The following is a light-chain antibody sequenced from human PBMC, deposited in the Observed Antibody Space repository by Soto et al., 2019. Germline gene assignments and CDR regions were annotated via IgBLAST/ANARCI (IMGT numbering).Light chain of an antibody. CDR2: EVT. Sequence: QSVLTQPASVSGSPRQSITISCTGTNGDVGSYNLVSWFQQHPGKAPKLVIYEVTKRPSGVSDRFSGSKSGNTASLTISGLQAEDEADYYCFSYAGDSVYVFXTGTKLTVL. CDR1: NGDVGSYNL. V-gene: IGLV2-23*02. CDR3: FSYAGDSVYV. J-gene: IGLJ1*01.